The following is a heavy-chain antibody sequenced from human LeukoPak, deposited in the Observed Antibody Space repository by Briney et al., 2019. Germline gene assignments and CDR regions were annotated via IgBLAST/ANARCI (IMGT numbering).Heavy chain of an antibody. CDR3: ARDPGDNWFDP. D-gene: IGHD2-8*02. V-gene: IGHV3-23*01. CDR1: GFTFSSYG. CDR2: ISGSGGST. Sequence: GGSLRLSCAASGFTFSSYGMSWVRQAPGKGLEWVSAISGSGGSTYYADSVKGRFTISGDNSKKTLYLQMNSLRAEDTAVYYCARDPGDNWFDPWGQGTLVTVSS. J-gene: IGHJ5*02.